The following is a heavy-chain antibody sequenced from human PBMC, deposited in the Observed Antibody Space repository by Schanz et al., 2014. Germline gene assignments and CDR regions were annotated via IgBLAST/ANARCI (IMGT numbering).Heavy chain of an antibody. CDR3: ARGGYSGGWYDRDIAHFDY. CDR2: INPSGGST. D-gene: IGHD6-19*01. Sequence: QVQLVQSGAEVKKPGASVKVSCKASGYTFTSDSMHWVRQAPGQGLEWMGMINPSGGSTTYAQKFQGRVTMTTDTSTSTAYMELRSLRSDDTAVYYCARGGYSGGWYDRDIAHFDYWGQGTLVTVSS. CDR1: GYTFTSDS. J-gene: IGHJ4*02. V-gene: IGHV1-46*01.